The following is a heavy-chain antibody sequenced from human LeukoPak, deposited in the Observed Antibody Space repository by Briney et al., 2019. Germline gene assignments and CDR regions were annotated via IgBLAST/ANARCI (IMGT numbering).Heavy chain of an antibody. CDR1: GYTFTGYY. Sequence: ASVKVSCKASGYTFTGYYMHWVRQAPGQGLEWMGWINPNSGGTNYAQKFQGRVTMTRDTSISTAYMELSRLRSDDTAVYYCARVIWERHGAFDIWGQGTMVTVSS. CDR2: INPNSGGT. CDR3: ARVIWERHGAFDI. V-gene: IGHV1-2*02. J-gene: IGHJ3*02. D-gene: IGHD1-1*01.